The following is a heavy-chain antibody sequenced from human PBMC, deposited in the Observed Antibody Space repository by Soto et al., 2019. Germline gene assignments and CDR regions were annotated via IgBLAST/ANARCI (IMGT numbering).Heavy chain of an antibody. D-gene: IGHD2-15*01. CDR2: INPSGGST. J-gene: IGHJ6*02. CDR1: GYTFTSYY. V-gene: IGHV1-46*01. Sequence: ASVKVSCKASGYTFTSYYMHWVRQAPGQGLEWMGIINPSGGSTSYAQKFQGRVTMTRDTSTSTVYMELSSLRSEDTAVYYCAIPLVDHSQPYGMDFWGQGIMVSVSS. CDR3: AIPLVDHSQPYGMDF.